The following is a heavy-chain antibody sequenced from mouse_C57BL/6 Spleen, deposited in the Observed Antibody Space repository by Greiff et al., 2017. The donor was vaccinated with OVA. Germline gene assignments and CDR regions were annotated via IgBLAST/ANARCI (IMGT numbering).Heavy chain of an antibody. CDR2: ISSGSSTI. D-gene: IGHD1-1*02. J-gene: IGHJ1*03. CDR3: ARLGLWSSYWYFDV. Sequence: EVKLVESGGGLVKPGGSLKLSCAASGFTFSDYGMHWVRQAPEKGLEWVAYISSGSSTIYYADTVKGRFTISRDNAKNTLFLQMTSLRSEDTAMYYCARLGLWSSYWYFDVWGTGTTVTVSS. CDR1: GFTFSDYG. V-gene: IGHV5-17*01.